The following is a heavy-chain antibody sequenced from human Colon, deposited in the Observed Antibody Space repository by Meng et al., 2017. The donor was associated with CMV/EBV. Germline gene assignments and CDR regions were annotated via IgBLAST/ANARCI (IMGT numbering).Heavy chain of an antibody. CDR3: ASRDY. CDR1: GFSFSTYA. J-gene: IGHJ4*02. V-gene: IGHV3-74*02. Sequence: VHRVVAGGGFVQPGKPLTLSCIASGFSFSTYAMNWVRQAPGKGLVWVSRINTDGSTTYYADSVKGRFTISRDNAKNTLYLQMNSLRAEDTAVYYCASRDYWGQGTLVTVSS. CDR2: INTDGSTT.